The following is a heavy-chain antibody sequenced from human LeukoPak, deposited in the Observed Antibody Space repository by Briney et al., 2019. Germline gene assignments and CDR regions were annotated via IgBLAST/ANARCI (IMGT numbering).Heavy chain of an antibody. CDR1: GYAFTGYY. CDR2: INPNNGGT. CDR3: ARESYEYDSSGYYFPFGS. D-gene: IGHD3-22*01. Sequence: ASVKVSCKASGYAFTGYYIHWVRQAPGQGLEWMGSINPNNGGTKYAQNFQGRVTMTRDTSITTAYMGLSSLRSDDTAVYYCARESYEYDSSGYYFPFGSWGQGTLVTVSS. V-gene: IGHV1-2*02. J-gene: IGHJ4*02.